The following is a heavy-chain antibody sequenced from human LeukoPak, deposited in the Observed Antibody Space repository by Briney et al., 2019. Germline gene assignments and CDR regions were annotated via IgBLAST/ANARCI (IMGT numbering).Heavy chain of an antibody. V-gene: IGHV3-30*04. D-gene: IGHD7-27*01. CDR1: EFSLNRYT. CDR3: ARDNWGGAFDI. J-gene: IGHJ3*02. CDR2: VLYDASEK. Sequence: GGSLRLSCAASEFSLNRYTMHWVRQAPGKGLQWVAVVLYDASEKNNADSVKGRFSISRDNSKNMLYLQMNSLRPEDTALYYCARDNWGGAFDIWGQGTMVTVSS.